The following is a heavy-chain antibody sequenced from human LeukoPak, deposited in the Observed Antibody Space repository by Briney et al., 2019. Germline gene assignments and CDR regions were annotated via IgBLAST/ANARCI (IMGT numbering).Heavy chain of an antibody. Sequence: SETLSLTCTVSGGSASSHGYWGWVRQPPGKGLEWIGYIHKSGRTYYNSSLKSRVTISLDTSQSHFSLKLNSVTAADTAVYYCAGIVLGKDAQFDSWGLGTLVTVSS. CDR2: IHKSGRT. D-gene: IGHD3-16*02. CDR1: GGSASSHGY. CDR3: AGIVLGKDAQFDS. V-gene: IGHV4-31*03. J-gene: IGHJ4*02.